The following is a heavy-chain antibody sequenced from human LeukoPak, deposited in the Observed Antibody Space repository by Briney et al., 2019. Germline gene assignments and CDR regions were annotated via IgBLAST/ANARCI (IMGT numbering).Heavy chain of an antibody. V-gene: IGHV3-30-3*01. CDR2: ISYDGSNK. CDR1: GFTFSSYA. CDR3: ARSQESGYDSYYYYGMDV. D-gene: IGHD5-12*01. Sequence: GGSLRLSCAASGFTFSSYAMHWVRQAPGKGLEWVAVISYDGSNKYYADSVKGRFTISGDNSKNTLYLQMNSLRAEDTAVYYCARSQESGYDSYYYYGMDVWGQGTTVTVSS. J-gene: IGHJ6*02.